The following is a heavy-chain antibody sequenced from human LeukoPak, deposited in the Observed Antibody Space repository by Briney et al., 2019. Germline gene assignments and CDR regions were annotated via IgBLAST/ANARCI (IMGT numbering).Heavy chain of an antibody. CDR3: ATDLFRLGYCSSTSCYGGY. J-gene: IGHJ4*02. V-gene: IGHV1-24*01. CDR1: GYTLTKLS. D-gene: IGHD2-2*01. Sequence: GASVKVSCKVSGYTLTKLSMHWVRQAPGKGLEWMGGFDPEDGETIYAQKFQGRVTMTEDTSTDTAYMELSSLRSEDTAVYYCATDLFRLGYCSSTSCYGGYWGQGTLVTVSS. CDR2: FDPEDGET.